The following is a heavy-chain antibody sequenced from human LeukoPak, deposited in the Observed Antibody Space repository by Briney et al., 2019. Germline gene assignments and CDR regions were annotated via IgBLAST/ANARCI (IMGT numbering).Heavy chain of an antibody. CDR3: AREHKYSSSWYGGGDY. J-gene: IGHJ4*02. CDR1: GYTFTSYG. CDR2: ISAYNGNT. D-gene: IGHD6-13*01. Sequence: GASVKVSCKASGYTFTSYGTSWVRQAPGQGLEWMGWISAYNGNTNYAQKLQGRVTMTTDTSTSTAYMELRSLRSDDTAVYYCAREHKYSSSWYGGGDYWGQGTLVTVSS. V-gene: IGHV1-18*01.